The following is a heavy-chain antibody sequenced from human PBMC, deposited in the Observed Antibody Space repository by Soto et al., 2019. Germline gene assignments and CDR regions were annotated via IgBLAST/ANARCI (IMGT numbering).Heavy chain of an antibody. CDR2: ITYSGPT. J-gene: IGHJ5*02. V-gene: IGHV4-31*03. CDR3: ARGEADYLVGWFAP. Sequence: QVQLQESGPGLVKPSQTLSLTCTVSGGSISSGGYYWSWIRQHPGKGLEWLGYITYSGPTYYNPSLTSRVTISVDTPKNQFSLKLSSVTAADTAVYYWARGEADYLVGWFAPWGQGTLVTVSS. CDR1: GGSISSGGYY. D-gene: IGHD4-17*01.